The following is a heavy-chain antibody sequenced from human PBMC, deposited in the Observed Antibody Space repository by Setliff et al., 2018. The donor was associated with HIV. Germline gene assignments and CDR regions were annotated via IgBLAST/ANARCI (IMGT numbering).Heavy chain of an antibody. V-gene: IGHV3-7*01. J-gene: IGHJ6*03. D-gene: IGHD6-19*01. CDR3: ARASYSSGWYAVMDV. CDR1: GFTFSGYA. CDR2: IKQDGSEK. Sequence: GGSLRLSCAASGFTFSGYAMSWVRQAPGKGLEWVANIKQDGSEKYYVDSLKGRFTISRDNAKNSLYLQMNSLRVEDTAVYYCARASYSSGWYAVMDVWGKGTTVTVSS.